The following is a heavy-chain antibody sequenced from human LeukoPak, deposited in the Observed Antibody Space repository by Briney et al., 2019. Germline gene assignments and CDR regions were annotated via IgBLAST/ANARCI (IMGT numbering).Heavy chain of an antibody. CDR3: ARTIEMATISYFDY. CDR1: GFTFSNYW. Sequence: GGSLRLSCAASGFTFSNYWMSWVRQAPGKGLEWVSYISSSDSTIYYADSVKGRFTISRDNAKNSLYLQMNSLRAGDTAVYYCARTIEMATISYFDYWGQGTLVTVSS. J-gene: IGHJ4*02. V-gene: IGHV3-48*04. CDR2: ISSSDSTI. D-gene: IGHD5-24*01.